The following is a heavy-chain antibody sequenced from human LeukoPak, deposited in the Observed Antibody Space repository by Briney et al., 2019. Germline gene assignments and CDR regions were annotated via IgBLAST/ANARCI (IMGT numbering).Heavy chain of an antibody. Sequence: GASVKVSCKASGYTFISYAMNWVRQAPGQGLEWMGWINTETGNPTYAQGFTGQFVFSVGTSVNTAYLQISSLRTEDTAVYYCARGGYYGGSGTYGFFDYWGQGSLVTVSS. D-gene: IGHD3-10*01. CDR3: ARGGYYGGSGTYGFFDY. V-gene: IGHV7-4-1*02. CDR2: INTETGNP. CDR1: GYTFISYA. J-gene: IGHJ4*02.